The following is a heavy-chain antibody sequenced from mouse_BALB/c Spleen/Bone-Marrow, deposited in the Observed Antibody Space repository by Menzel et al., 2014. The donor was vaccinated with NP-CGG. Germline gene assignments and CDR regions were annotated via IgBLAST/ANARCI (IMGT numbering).Heavy chain of an antibody. CDR3: AGHGDHPFAY. Sequence: DVQLQESGGGLVKPGGSLKLSCAASGFTFSNYGMSWVRQTPEKRLEWVAIISGGGNYTYYPDSVKGRFIISRDNAKNNLYLQMSSLRSEDTALYYCAGHGDHPFAYWGQGTLVTVSA. V-gene: IGHV5-9-2*01. CDR2: ISGGGNYT. CDR1: GFTFSNYG. J-gene: IGHJ3*01.